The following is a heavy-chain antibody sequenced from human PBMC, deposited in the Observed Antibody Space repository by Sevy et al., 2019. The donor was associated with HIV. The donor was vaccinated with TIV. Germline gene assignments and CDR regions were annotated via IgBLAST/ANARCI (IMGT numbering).Heavy chain of an antibody. J-gene: IGHJ6*02. CDR1: GFTFSSYG. D-gene: IGHD1-1*01. CDR3: ARERFNVERATTRRYYYYGMDV. Sequence: GGSLRLSCAASGFTFSSYGMHWVRQAPGKGLEWVAVIWYDGSNKYYADFVKGRFTISRDNSKNTLYLQMNSLRAEDTAVYYCARERFNVERATTRRYYYYGMDVWGQGTMVTVSS. V-gene: IGHV3-33*01. CDR2: IWYDGSNK.